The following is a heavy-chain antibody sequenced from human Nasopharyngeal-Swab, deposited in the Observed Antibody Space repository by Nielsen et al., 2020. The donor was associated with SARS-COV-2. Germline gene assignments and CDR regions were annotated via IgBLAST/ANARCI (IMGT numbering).Heavy chain of an antibody. D-gene: IGHD2-15*01. Sequence: GESLKISCAASGFTVSSNYMSWVRQAPGKGLEWVSVIYSGGSTYYADSVKGRFTISRDNSKNTLYLQMNSLRAEDTAVYYCAKEGSGCSGGSCYYYYMDVWGKGTTVTVSS. CDR1: GFTVSSNY. J-gene: IGHJ6*03. CDR2: IYSGGST. CDR3: AKEGSGCSGGSCYYYYMDV. V-gene: IGHV3-66*01.